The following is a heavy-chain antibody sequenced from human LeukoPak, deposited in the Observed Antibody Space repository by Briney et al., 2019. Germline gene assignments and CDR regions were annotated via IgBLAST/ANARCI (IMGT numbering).Heavy chain of an antibody. CDR3: ARENPQDYGVMDV. D-gene: IGHD4-17*01. CDR1: GFTVSSNY. Sequence: GGSLRLSCAASGFTVSSNYMSCVRQPPGKGLEWVSIIYSGGRTYYADSVKGRFTISRHNSKNTLYFQMNSLRVEDTAVYYCARENPQDYGVMDVWGQGTTVTVSS. CDR2: IYSGGRT. V-gene: IGHV3-53*04. J-gene: IGHJ6*02.